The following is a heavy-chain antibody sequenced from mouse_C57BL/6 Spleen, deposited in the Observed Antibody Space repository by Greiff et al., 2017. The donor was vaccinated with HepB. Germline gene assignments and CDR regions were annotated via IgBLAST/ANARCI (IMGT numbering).Heavy chain of an antibody. CDR2: IDPEDGET. CDR3: AQTAQAPAY. CDR1: GFNIKDYY. J-gene: IGHJ3*01. D-gene: IGHD3-2*02. V-gene: IGHV14-2*01. Sequence: EVKLVESGAELVKPGASVKLSCTASGFNIKDYYMHWVKQRTEQGLEWIGRIDPEDGETKYAPKFQGKATITADTSSNTAYLQLSSLTSEDTAVYYCAQTAQAPAYWGQGTLVTVSA.